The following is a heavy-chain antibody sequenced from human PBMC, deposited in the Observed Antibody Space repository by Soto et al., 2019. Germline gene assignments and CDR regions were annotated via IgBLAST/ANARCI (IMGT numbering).Heavy chain of an antibody. J-gene: IGHJ4*02. Sequence: SVKVSCKASGGTFSSYAISWVRQAPGRGLEWMGGIIPIFGTANYAQKFQGRVTITADESTSTAYMELSSLRSEDTAVYYCARVSPVSVYSSSWFYYFDYWGQGTLVTVSS. CDR1: GGTFSSYA. CDR3: ARVSPVSVYSSSWFYYFDY. CDR2: IIPIFGTA. D-gene: IGHD6-13*01. V-gene: IGHV1-69*13.